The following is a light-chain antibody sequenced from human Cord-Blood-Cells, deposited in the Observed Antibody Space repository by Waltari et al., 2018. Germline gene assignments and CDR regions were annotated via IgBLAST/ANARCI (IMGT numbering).Light chain of an antibody. CDR1: GSNIGSNT. J-gene: IGLJ2*01. CDR3: AAWDDSLNGPV. V-gene: IGLV1-44*01. Sequence: QSVLTQPPSASGTPGQRVTISCSGSGSNIGSNTVNWYQQLPGTAPKLLIYSKNQRPAGVPDLFSGSKSGTSASLAISGLQSEDEADYYCAAWDDSLNGPVFGGGTKLTVL. CDR2: SKN.